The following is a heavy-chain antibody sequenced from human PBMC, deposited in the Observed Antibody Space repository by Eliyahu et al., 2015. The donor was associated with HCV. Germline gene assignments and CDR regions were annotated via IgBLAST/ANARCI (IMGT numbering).Heavy chain of an antibody. D-gene: IGHD5-18*01. CDR3: AGTWIQFWFGY. Sequence: QAHLVESGGGVVQPGGSLRLSXXASGXTFKXYGMHWARXGPGKGLEWVAFIRDDGTEKDYADSVRGRFTISRDNSQNTLYLEMNSLRAXDTAVYXCAGTWIQFWFGYWGQGTLVTVSS. CDR1: GXTFKXYG. V-gene: IGHV3-30*02. CDR2: IRDDGTEK. J-gene: IGHJ4*02.